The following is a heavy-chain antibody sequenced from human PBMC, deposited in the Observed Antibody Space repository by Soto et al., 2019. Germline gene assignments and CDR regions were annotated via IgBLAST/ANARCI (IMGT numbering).Heavy chain of an antibody. CDR3: ARGMTPPGAPAWYYFDS. CDR2: FSISGTT. D-gene: IGHD2-8*02. J-gene: IGHJ4*02. V-gene: IGHV4-4*07. Sequence: SETLSLTCTVSGASIIVSSYWSWIRQPAGKGLEWIGRFSISGTTNYTPSLRSRVTMSADVSKNQFSLRLTSVTAADTALYYCARGMTPPGAPAWYYFDSWGQGTLVTVSS. CDR1: GASIIVSSY.